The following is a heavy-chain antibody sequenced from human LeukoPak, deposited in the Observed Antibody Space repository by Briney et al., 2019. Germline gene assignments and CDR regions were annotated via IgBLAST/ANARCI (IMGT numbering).Heavy chain of an antibody. D-gene: IGHD1-26*01. CDR1: GFTFSSYA. CDR2: ISGSGGST. V-gene: IGHV3-23*01. Sequence: GGPLRLSCAASGFTFSSYAMSWVRQAPGKGLEWVSAISGSGGSTYYADSVKGRFTISRDNSKNTLYLQMNSLRAEDTAVYYCASGYSGSCFTYWGQGTLVTVSS. J-gene: IGHJ4*02. CDR3: ASGYSGSCFTY.